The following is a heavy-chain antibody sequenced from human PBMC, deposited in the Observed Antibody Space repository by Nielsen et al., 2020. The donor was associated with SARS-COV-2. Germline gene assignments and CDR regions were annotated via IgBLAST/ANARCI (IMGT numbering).Heavy chain of an antibody. CDR2: IYSGGST. Sequence: GGSLRLSCAASGFTVSSNYMSWVRQAPGKRLEWVSVIYSGGSTYYADSVKGRFTISRDNSKNTLYLQMNSLRAEDTAKYYCAKAGGVLVTAAKRYFDYWGQGTLVTVSS. CDR1: GFTVSSNY. J-gene: IGHJ4*01. V-gene: IGHV3-53*01. CDR3: AKAGGVLVTAAKRYFDY. D-gene: IGHD2-2*01.